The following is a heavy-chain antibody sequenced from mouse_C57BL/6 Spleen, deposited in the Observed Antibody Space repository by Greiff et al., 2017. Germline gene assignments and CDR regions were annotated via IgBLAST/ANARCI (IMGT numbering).Heavy chain of an antibody. CDR1: GYTFTSYG. J-gene: IGHJ2*01. CDR2: IYPRSGNT. CDR3: AREAITTVVEGHFDY. Sequence: QVQLQQSGAELARPGASVKLSCKASGYTFTSYGISWVKQRTGQGLEWIGEIYPRSGNTYYNEKVKGKATLTADKSSSTAYMELRSLTSEDSAVYFCAREAITTVVEGHFDYWGKGTTLTVSS. V-gene: IGHV1-81*01. D-gene: IGHD1-1*01.